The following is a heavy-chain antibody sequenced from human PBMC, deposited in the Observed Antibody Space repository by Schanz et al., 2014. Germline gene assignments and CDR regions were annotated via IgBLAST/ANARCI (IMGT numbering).Heavy chain of an antibody. CDR1: RFAFSNCG. V-gene: IGHV3-7*01. Sequence: EVQPLESGGGVVQPGGSLRLSCAASRFAFSNCGMHWVRQAPGKGLEWVANIIHDGSEKFYVDSVKGRFTISRDNAKNSLYLQMDALRAEDTAVYYCARDLRNSRPSYYDQWGQGTLVTVSA. J-gene: IGHJ4*02. D-gene: IGHD6-13*01. CDR2: IIHDGSEK. CDR3: ARDLRNSRPSYYDQ.